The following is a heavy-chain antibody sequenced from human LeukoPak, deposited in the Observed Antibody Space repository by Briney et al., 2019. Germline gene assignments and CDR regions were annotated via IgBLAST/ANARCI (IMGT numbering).Heavy chain of an antibody. Sequence: ASVKVSCKASGYTFTSYGISWVRQAPGQGLEWMGWISAYNGNTNYAQKLQGRVTMTTDTSTSTAYMELRSLRSDDTAVYYCARDRQYSSSWDDAFDIWGQGTMVTVSS. D-gene: IGHD6-13*01. CDR3: ARDRQYSSSWDDAFDI. J-gene: IGHJ3*02. CDR1: GYTFTSYG. V-gene: IGHV1-18*01. CDR2: ISAYNGNT.